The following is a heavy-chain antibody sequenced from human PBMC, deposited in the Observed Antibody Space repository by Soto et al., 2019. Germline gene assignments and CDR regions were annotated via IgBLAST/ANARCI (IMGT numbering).Heavy chain of an antibody. CDR2: IDWDGTT. V-gene: IGHV2-70*16. Sequence: TLSLTCTVSGGSISSDDYYWSWIRQPPGKALEWLARIDWDGTTFYSTSLKTRLTIAKDTSKNQVVLTMTNVDPADSATYFCARTMILGRGPCFDYWGQGNLVTVSS. CDR3: ARTMILGRGPCFDY. D-gene: IGHD3-22*01. J-gene: IGHJ4*02. CDR1: GGSISSDDYY.